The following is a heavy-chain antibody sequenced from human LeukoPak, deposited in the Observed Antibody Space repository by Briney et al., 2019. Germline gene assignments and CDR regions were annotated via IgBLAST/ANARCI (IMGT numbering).Heavy chain of an antibody. CDR3: VLDYYYFMYV. V-gene: IGHV3-73*01. CDR1: GFPFKSYG. Sequence: GGSLRPSCVGSGFPFKSYGMHWVRQASGKGLGGVGRSRSKDNKYATTYAASVKGRFTISSYNSKNTAYLQMTSLKTEDTAVYYCVLDYYYFMYVWGKGTTVTVSS. J-gene: IGHJ6*03. CDR2: SRSKDNKYAT.